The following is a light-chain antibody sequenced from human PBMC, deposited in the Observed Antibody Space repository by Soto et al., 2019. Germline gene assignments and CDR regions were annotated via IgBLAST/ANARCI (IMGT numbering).Light chain of an antibody. CDR2: TTT. V-gene: IGLV8-61*01. CDR3: VLFMGGGTSV. J-gene: IGLJ2*01. Sequence: QTVVTQEPSLSVSPGGTVTLTCGLGSGSVSSDNYPSWYQQTPGQPPRTLIYTTTIRSSGVPDRFSGSFLGNKVALTIAGAQAEDVSYYYCVLFMGGGTSVFGGGTKLTVL. CDR1: SGSVSSDNY.